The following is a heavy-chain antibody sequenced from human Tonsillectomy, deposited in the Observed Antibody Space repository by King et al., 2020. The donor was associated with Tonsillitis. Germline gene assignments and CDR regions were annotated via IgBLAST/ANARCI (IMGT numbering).Heavy chain of an antibody. CDR2: IYTSGST. Sequence: VQLQESGPGLVKPSQTLSLTCTVSGVSISSGSYYWSWIRQPAGKGLEWIGHIYTSGSTNYNPSLKSRVTMSVDTSKNQFSLKLSSVTAADTAVYYCARDVYLGYCSSTSCEYWFDPWGQGTLVTVSS. V-gene: IGHV4-61*02. D-gene: IGHD2-2*01. J-gene: IGHJ5*02. CDR1: GVSISSGSYY. CDR3: ARDVYLGYCSSTSCEYWFDP.